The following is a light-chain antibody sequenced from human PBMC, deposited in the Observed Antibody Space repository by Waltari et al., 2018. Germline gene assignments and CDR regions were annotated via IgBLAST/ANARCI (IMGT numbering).Light chain of an antibody. Sequence: YVSWYQQYPGKAPKLMIFEVSNRPSGASIRFSGSKSGNTASLTISGLLPEDEADYYCSSFTTSSTQVFGTGTKVTVL. CDR2: EVS. CDR3: SSFTTSSTQV. J-gene: IGLJ1*01. CDR1: Y. V-gene: IGLV2-14*01.